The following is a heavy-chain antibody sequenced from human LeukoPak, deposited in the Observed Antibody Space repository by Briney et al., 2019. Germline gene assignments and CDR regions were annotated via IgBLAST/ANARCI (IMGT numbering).Heavy chain of an antibody. CDR3: ARAVPVTDEWCFDY. D-gene: IGHD2-15*01. V-gene: IGHV4-59*01. J-gene: IGHJ4*02. Sequence: SETLSLTCTVSGGSISSYYWSWIRQPPGKGLEWIGYIYYSGSTNYNPSLKSRVTISVDTSKNQFSLKLSSVTAADTAVYYCARAVPVTDEWCFDYWGQGTLVTVSS. CDR2: IYYSGST. CDR1: GGSISSYY.